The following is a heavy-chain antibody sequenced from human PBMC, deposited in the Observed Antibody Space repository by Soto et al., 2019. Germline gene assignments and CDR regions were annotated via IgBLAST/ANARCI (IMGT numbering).Heavy chain of an antibody. Sequence: PSETLSLTCTVSGGSVSSGDYYWSWIRQPPRKGLEWIGYVDYSGSTNYNPTLKRRGSISVDTCKKQFPLKLKAVTAADTAVYYSARIPVGTCIIYWFDPWGQGTLVTVSS. D-gene: IGHD1-26*01. CDR3: ARIPVGTCIIYWFDP. CDR2: VDYSGST. J-gene: IGHJ5*02. V-gene: IGHV4-61*08. CDR1: GGSVSSGDYY.